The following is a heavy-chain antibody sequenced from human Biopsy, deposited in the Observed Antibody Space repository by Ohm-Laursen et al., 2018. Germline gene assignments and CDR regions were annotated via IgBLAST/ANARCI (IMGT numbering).Heavy chain of an antibody. CDR1: SYTFTSYD. CDR3: ARVFCTSTTCYGLLDN. CDR2: ISPYNDKT. J-gene: IGHJ4*02. V-gene: IGHV1-18*01. Sequence: GASVKVSCNASSYTFTSYDISWVRQAPGQGLEWMGWISPYNDKTSYPPKLQDRVTMTADTSTNTAHMELRSLRSDDTAVYYCARVFCTSTTCYGLLDNWGQGTLVTVSS. D-gene: IGHD2/OR15-2a*01.